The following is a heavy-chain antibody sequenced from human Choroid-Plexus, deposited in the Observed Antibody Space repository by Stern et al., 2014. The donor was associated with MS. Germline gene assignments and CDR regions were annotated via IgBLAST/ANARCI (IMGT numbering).Heavy chain of an antibody. V-gene: IGHV3-30*18. Sequence: VQLVESGGGVVQPGRPLRLSFVASGFTFGSCAMHWVRQAPGKGLEWVAGVSYDGSNKYYADSVKGRFTISRDNSQNTLYMQMSSLRPEDTAVYYCAKDRHYLTYFFDHWGQGSLVTVSS. J-gene: IGHJ5*02. CDR1: GFTFGSCA. CDR3: AKDRHYLTYFFDH. D-gene: IGHD2/OR15-2a*01. CDR2: VSYDGSNK.